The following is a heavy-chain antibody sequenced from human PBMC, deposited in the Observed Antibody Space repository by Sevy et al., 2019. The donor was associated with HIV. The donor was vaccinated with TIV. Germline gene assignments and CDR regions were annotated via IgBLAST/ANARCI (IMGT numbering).Heavy chain of an antibody. CDR2: ISSSSSTI. CDR1: GFTFSSYS. CDR3: ARSDSSPTCVY. V-gene: IGHV3-48*01. Sequence: GGSLRLSCAASGFTFSSYSMNWVRQAPGKGLEWVSYISSSSSTIYYADSVKGRFTISRDNAKNSLYLQMNSLRAEDTAVYYCARSDSSPTCVYWGQGTLVTVSS. J-gene: IGHJ4*02. D-gene: IGHD6-13*01.